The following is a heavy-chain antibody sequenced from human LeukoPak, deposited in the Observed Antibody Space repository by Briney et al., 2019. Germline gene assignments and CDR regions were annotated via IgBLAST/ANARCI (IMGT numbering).Heavy chain of an antibody. V-gene: IGHV3-7*01. CDR2: IKQDGSEK. Sequence: PGGSLRLSCEASGFTLSSYWMSWVRQAPGKGLEWVANIKQDGSEKYYVDSVKGRFTISRDNAKNSLYLQMNSLRAEDTAVYYCATGSWSGYYDRNHYFDYWGQGTLVTVSS. D-gene: IGHD3-3*01. CDR3: ATGSWSGYYDRNHYFDY. J-gene: IGHJ4*02. CDR1: GFTLSSYW.